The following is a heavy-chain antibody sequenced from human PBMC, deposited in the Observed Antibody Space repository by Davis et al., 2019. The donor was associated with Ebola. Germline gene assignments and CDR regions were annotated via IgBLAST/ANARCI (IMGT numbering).Heavy chain of an antibody. D-gene: IGHD6-19*01. Sequence: ASVKVSCKASGYTFNSHGISWVRQAPGQGLEWMAWISAYNGNTNYAQKFQGRLTLTTDTSTITVYMELRSLTSDDTAEYYCARGRNGGWDFDYWGQGTRVTVSS. V-gene: IGHV1-18*01. CDR2: ISAYNGNT. J-gene: IGHJ4*02. CDR1: GYTFNSHG. CDR3: ARGRNGGWDFDY.